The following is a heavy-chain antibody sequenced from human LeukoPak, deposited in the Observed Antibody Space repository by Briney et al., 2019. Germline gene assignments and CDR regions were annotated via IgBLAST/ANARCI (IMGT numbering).Heavy chain of an antibody. J-gene: IGHJ4*02. CDR3: AKYYNESSGYLYYFDY. V-gene: IGHV1-69*04. D-gene: IGHD3-22*01. Sequence: SVKVSCKASGGTFSSFAISWVRQAPGQGLEWMGRSIPILDITNYAQRFQGRVTITADKSTSTGYMELSSLRFEDTAVYYCAKYYNESSGYLYYFDYWGQGTLVTVSS. CDR2: SIPILDIT. CDR1: GGTFSSFA.